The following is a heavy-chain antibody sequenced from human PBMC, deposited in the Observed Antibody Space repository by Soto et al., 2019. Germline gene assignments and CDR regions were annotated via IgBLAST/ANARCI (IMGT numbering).Heavy chain of an antibody. CDR2: IYYSGST. J-gene: IGHJ5*02. Sequence: SETLSLTCTVSCGSITSSSYYWGWIRQPPGKGLEWIGSIYYSGSTYYNPSLKSRVTISVDTSKNQFSLKLSSVTAADTAVYYCATQEVGGSYVYTFDPWGQGTLVTVS. CDR1: CGSITSSSYY. D-gene: IGHD1-26*01. V-gene: IGHV4-39*01. CDR3: ATQEVGGSYVYTFDP.